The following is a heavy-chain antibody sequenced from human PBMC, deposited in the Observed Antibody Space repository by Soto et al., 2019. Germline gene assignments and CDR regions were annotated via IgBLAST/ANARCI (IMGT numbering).Heavy chain of an antibody. Sequence: SVKVSCKASGGTFSSYAISWVRQAPGQGLEWMGGIIPIFGTANYAQKFQGRVTITADESTSTAYMELGSLRSEDTAVYYCARVATTVTHLDYWGQGTLVTVS. CDR2: IIPIFGTA. CDR1: GGTFSSYA. D-gene: IGHD4-17*01. V-gene: IGHV1-69*13. CDR3: ARVATTVTHLDY. J-gene: IGHJ4*02.